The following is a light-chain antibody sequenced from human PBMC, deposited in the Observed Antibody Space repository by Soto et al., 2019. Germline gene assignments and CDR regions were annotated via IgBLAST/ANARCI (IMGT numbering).Light chain of an antibody. CDR3: GTWDSSLSVYV. J-gene: IGLJ1*01. CDR2: DNY. V-gene: IGLV1-51*01. Sequence: SLLPNPPSVSSAPGHTVTIACSGSSSNIENNYVSWYQQLPRTAPKLLIYDNYKRPSGIPDRFSGSKSGTSATLGITGLQTGDEAAYYCGTWDSSLSVYVFGTGTKVTVL. CDR1: SSNIENNY.